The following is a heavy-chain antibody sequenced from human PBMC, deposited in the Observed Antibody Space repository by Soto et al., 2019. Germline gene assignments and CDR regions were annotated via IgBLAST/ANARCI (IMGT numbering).Heavy chain of an antibody. V-gene: IGHV4-39*01. J-gene: IGHJ6*02. D-gene: IGHD2-2*01. CDR3: ASLDYQNYYYYGMDV. CDR2: LYYTGST. Sequence: PSERLWRTGTVSGGSIRSSSYYWGWIRQPPGKGLEWIGSLYYTGSTYYNPSLRSRVTISVDNSKNQFSLKLSYVTAADTAVYYCASLDYQNYYYYGMDVWGQGTTVT. CDR1: GGSIRSSSYY.